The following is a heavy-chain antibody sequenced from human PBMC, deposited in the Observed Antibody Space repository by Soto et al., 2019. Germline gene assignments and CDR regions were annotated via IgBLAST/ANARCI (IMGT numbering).Heavy chain of an antibody. Sequence: PGGSLRLSCAASGFTFSSYGMHWVRQAPGKGLEWVAVISYDGSNKYYADSVKGRFTISRDNSKNTLYLQMNSLRAEDTAVYYCAKGFFRGITIFGPDGMDVWGQGTTVTVSS. CDR1: GFTFSSYG. J-gene: IGHJ6*02. CDR2: ISYDGSNK. CDR3: AKGFFRGITIFGPDGMDV. V-gene: IGHV3-30*18. D-gene: IGHD3-3*01.